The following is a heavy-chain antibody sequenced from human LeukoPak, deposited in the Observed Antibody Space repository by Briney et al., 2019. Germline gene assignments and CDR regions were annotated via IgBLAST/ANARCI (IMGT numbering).Heavy chain of an antibody. V-gene: IGHV4-59*01. D-gene: IGHD1-26*01. CDR1: GGSISSYY. Sequence: SETLSLTCTVSGGSISSYYWSWIRQPPGKGLEWIGYIYYSGSTNYNPSLKSRVTISVDTSKNQFSLKLSSVTAADTAVYYCARDRVGATTLYYWGQGTLVTVSS. CDR2: IYYSGST. J-gene: IGHJ4*02. CDR3: ARDRVGATTLYY.